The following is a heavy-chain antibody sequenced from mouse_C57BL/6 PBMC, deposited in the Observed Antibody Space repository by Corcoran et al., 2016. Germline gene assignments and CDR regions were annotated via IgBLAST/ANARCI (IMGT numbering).Heavy chain of an antibody. D-gene: IGHD2-4*01. Sequence: QVQLQQSGAELVKPGASVKISCKASGYAFSSYWMNWVKQRPGKGLEWIGQIYPGDGDTNYNGKFKGKATLTADKSSSTAYMQLSSLTSEDSAVYFCARYYDYDGWYFDVWGTGTTVTVSS. J-gene: IGHJ1*03. CDR1: GYAFSSYW. V-gene: IGHV1-80*01. CDR3: ARYYDYDGWYFDV. CDR2: IYPGDGDT.